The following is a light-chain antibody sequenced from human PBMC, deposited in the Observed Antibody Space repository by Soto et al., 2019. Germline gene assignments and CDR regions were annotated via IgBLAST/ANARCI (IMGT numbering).Light chain of an antibody. CDR1: STDVGGYNY. V-gene: IGLV2-14*03. CDR2: DVT. J-gene: IGLJ2*01. CDR3: GSYTRDKTVL. Sequence: QSALTQPASVSGSPGQSITISCTGSSTDVGGYNYVSWHQQHPGKAPKLMIFDVTKRPSGVSNRFSGSKSGDTASLTISGLQAEDEADYYCGSYTRDKTVLFGGGTKVTVL.